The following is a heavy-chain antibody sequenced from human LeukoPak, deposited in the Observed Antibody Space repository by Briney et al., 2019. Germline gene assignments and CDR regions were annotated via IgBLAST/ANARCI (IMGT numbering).Heavy chain of an antibody. CDR2: IIPILGIT. V-gene: IGHV1-69*04. CDR3: ARSGGSGDNNWFDP. CDR1: GGTFSSYA. J-gene: IGHJ5*02. D-gene: IGHD3-10*01. Sequence: SVRVPCKASGGTFSSYAINWVRQAPGQGLQWMGRIIPILGITNYAQKLQGRVTISADKSTSTAYMELSSLRSEDTALYYCARSGGSGDNNWFDPWGQGTLVTVSS.